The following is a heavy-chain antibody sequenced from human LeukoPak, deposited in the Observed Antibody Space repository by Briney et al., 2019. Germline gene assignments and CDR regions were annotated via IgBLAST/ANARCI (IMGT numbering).Heavy chain of an antibody. D-gene: IGHD3-10*01. CDR3: GRGSVGFGELNY. CDR1: GFTFSSYA. J-gene: IGHJ4*02. Sequence: GGSLRLSCAASGFTFSSYAMHWVRQAPGKGLEWVAVVSYDGSNKFYADSVKGRFTLSRDNSKNTLYLQMNSLRIEDTAVYYCGRGSVGFGELNYWGQGTLVTVSS. V-gene: IGHV3-30-3*01. CDR2: VSYDGSNK.